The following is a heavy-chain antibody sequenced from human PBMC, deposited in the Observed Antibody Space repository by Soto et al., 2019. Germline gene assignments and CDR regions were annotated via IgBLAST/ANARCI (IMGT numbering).Heavy chain of an antibody. CDR3: VRDVWVTTSYYGMDV. CDR1: RYSVSTNTAT. J-gene: IGHJ6*02. Sequence: PSQTLSLTYAISRYSVSTNTATWYLFRQSPSRGLEWLGRTYYRSKWYNDYAVSVKSRITINTDTSKNQFSLQLNSVTPEDTAVYYCVRDVWVTTSYYGMDVWGQGTTVTVSS. CDR2: TYYRSKWYN. V-gene: IGHV6-1*01. D-gene: IGHD4-17*01.